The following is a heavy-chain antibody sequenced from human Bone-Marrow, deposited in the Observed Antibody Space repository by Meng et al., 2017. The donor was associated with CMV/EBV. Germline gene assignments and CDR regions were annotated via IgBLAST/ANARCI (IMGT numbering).Heavy chain of an antibody. CDR2: MYSAGGNI. CDR3: VNCGPYGGYVHY. J-gene: IGHJ4*02. D-gene: IGHD5-12*01. Sequence: GESLKISCAASGFTFRNHAMSWFRQAPGKGLEWVSIMYSAGGNIYYADSVKGRSTISRDFSKSTLYLQMNSLRAEDTAVYYCVNCGPYGGYVHYWGQGTLVAVSS. V-gene: IGHV3-23*03. CDR1: GFTFRNHA.